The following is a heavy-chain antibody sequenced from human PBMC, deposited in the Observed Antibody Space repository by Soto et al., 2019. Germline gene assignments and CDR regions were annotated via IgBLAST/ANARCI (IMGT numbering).Heavy chain of an antibody. J-gene: IGHJ4*02. CDR2: IIPIFGTA. D-gene: IGHD3-22*01. CDR3: ARLSRGPYYYDSSGYYSHPVDY. V-gene: IGHV1-69*13. CDR1: GGTFSSYA. Sequence: SVKVSCKASGGTFSSYAISWVRQAPGQGLEWMGGIIPIFGTANYAQKFQGRVTITADESTSTAYMELSSLRSEDTAVYYCARLSRGPYYYDSSGYYSHPVDYWGQGTLVTVSS.